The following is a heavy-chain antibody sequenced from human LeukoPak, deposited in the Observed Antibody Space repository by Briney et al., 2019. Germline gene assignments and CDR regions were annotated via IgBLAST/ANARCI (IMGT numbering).Heavy chain of an antibody. D-gene: IGHD3-22*01. CDR2: INNSGGST. CDR3: AKDPRRYYDSSGFLGY. CDR1: GFTFSNYA. V-gene: IGHV3-23*01. J-gene: IGHJ4*02. Sequence: GGSLRLSCTASGFTFSNYAMSWVRQAPGKGLEWVSSINNSGGSTYYADSVKGRFTISRDNSKNTLYLQMNSLRAEDTAVYYCAKDPRRYYDSSGFLGYWGQGTLVTVSS.